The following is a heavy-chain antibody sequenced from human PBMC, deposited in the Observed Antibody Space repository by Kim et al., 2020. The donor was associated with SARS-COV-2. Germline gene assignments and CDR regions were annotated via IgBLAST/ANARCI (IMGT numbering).Heavy chain of an antibody. V-gene: IGHV4-39*01. CDR3: ARRLQYYYDSSGSPFDY. J-gene: IGHJ4*02. Sequence: LKSRVTISVATSKNQFSLKLSSVTAADTAVYYCARRLQYYYDSSGSPFDYWGQGTLVTVSS. D-gene: IGHD3-22*01.